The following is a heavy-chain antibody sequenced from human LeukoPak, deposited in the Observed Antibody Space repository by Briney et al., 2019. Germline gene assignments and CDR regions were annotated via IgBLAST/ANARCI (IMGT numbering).Heavy chain of an antibody. D-gene: IGHD1-14*01. CDR2: ISGGGGST. V-gene: IGHV3-23*01. CDR3: AKGSGINHYHWIDP. J-gene: IGHJ5*02. CDR1: EFTFSNYA. Sequence: WGSLRLSCAASEFTFSNYAMNWVRQAPGKGLEWVSGISGGGGSTHYADSVKGRFTISRDNSKNTLYLQMDSLRAEDTALYYCAKGSGINHYHWIDPWGQGTLVTVSS.